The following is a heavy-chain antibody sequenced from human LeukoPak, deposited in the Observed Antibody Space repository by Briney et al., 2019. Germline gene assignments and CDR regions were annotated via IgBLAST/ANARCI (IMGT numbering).Heavy chain of an antibody. V-gene: IGHV4-31*03. J-gene: IGHJ4*02. D-gene: IGHD3-22*01. CDR1: GGSISSGGYY. Sequence: SETLSLTCTVSGGSISSGGYYWSWIRQHPGKGLEWIGYIYYSGSTYYNPSLKSRVTISVDTSKNQFSLKLSSVTAADTAVYYCASGSTTKTYYYDSSGYYASRGNDYWGQGTLVTVSS. CDR3: ASGSTTKTYYYDSSGYYASRGNDY. CDR2: IYYSGST.